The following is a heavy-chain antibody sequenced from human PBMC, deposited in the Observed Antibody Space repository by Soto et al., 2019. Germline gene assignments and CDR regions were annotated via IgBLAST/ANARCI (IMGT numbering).Heavy chain of an antibody. CDR2: IWYDGSNK. CDR3: ARDALHYYYGMDV. Sequence: QVRLVESGGGVVQPGRSLRLSCAASGFTFSSYGMHWVRQAPGKGLEWVAVIWYDGSNKYYADSVKGRFTISRDNSKNTLYLQMNSLRAEDTAVYYCARDALHYYYGMDVWGQGTTVTVSS. J-gene: IGHJ6*02. V-gene: IGHV3-33*01. CDR1: GFTFSSYG.